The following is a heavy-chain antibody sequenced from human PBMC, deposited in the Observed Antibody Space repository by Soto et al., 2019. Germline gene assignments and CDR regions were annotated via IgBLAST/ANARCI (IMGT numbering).Heavy chain of an antibody. D-gene: IGHD3-22*01. CDR1: GYTFTSYA. CDR2: INAGNGNT. CDR3: ARDRPRIEYYYDSSGSDAFDI. J-gene: IGHJ3*02. V-gene: IGHV1-3*01. Sequence: ASVKVSCKASGYTFTSYAMHWVRQAPGQRLEWMGWINAGNGNTKYSQKFQGRVTITRDTSASTAYMELSSLRSEDTAVYYCARDRPRIEYYYDSSGSDAFDICRQGTMVTVS.